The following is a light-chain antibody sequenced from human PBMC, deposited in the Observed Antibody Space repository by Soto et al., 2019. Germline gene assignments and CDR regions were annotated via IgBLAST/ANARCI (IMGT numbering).Light chain of an antibody. CDR3: QQYGSSPSIT. Sequence: IELTQSPGTLSLSPGERATLSCRASQSVSSSYLAWYQQKPGQAPRLLIYGASSRATGIPDRFSGSGSGTDFTLTISRLEPEDFAVYYCQQYGSSPSITFGQGTRLEIK. V-gene: IGKV3-20*01. J-gene: IGKJ5*01. CDR1: QSVSSSY. CDR2: GAS.